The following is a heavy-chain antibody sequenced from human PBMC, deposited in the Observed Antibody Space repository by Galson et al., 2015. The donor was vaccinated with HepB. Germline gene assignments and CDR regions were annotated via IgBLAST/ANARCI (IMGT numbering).Heavy chain of an antibody. J-gene: IGHJ5*02. CDR2: IKQDGSEK. CDR3: ARVPTYGGIWSVDGWFDP. D-gene: IGHD4-23*01. V-gene: IGHV3-7*03. CDR1: GFTFSSYW. Sequence: SLRLSCAASGFTFSSYWMSWVRQAPGKGLEWVANIKQDGSEKYYVDSVKGRFTISRDNAKNSMYLQMNSLRAEDTAVYYCARVPTYGGIWSVDGWFDPWGQGTLVTVSS.